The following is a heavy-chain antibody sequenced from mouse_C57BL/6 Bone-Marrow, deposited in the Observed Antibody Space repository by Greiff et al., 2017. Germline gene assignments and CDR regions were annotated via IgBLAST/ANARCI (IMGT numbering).Heavy chain of an antibody. D-gene: IGHD2-3*01. CDR3: ARRSLCDGYYGFFDY. V-gene: IGHV1-78*01. CDR1: GYTFTDHT. J-gene: IGHJ2*01. Sequence: VQLQQSDAELVKPGASVKISCKVSGYTFTDHTIHWMKQRPEQGLEWIGYIYPSDGSTKYNEKFKGKATLTADKSSSTAYMQRNSLTSEDSAVYFCARRSLCDGYYGFFDYWGQGTTRTVSS. CDR2: IYPSDGST.